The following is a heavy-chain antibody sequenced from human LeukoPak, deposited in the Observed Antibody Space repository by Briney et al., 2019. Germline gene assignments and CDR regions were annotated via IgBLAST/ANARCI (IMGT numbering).Heavy chain of an antibody. J-gene: IGHJ3*02. CDR1: GFTFDDYT. D-gene: IGHD3/OR15-3a*01. CDR2: ISWDGGST. CDR3: VREGPRGLAFDI. V-gene: IGHV3-43*01. Sequence: GGSLRLSCAASGFTFDDYTMHWVRQAPGKGLEWVSLISWDGGSTYYADSVKGRFTISRDNSKNTLYLQMNGLRVEDTAVYYCVREGPRGLAFDIWGQGTMVTVSS.